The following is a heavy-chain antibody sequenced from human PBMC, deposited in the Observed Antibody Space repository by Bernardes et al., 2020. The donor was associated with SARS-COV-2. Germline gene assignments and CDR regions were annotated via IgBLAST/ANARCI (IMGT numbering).Heavy chain of an antibody. J-gene: IGHJ1*01. CDR2: IYPGDSDT. Sequence: GESLKISCKGSGYSFTSYWIGWVRQMPGKGLEWMGIIYPGDSDTRYSPSFQGQVTISADKSISTAYLQWSSLKASDTAMYYCARLSGPKWLLYRGAEYFQHWGQGTLVTVSS. CDR1: GYSFTSYW. D-gene: IGHD3-3*01. CDR3: ARLSGPKWLLYRGAEYFQH. V-gene: IGHV5-51*01.